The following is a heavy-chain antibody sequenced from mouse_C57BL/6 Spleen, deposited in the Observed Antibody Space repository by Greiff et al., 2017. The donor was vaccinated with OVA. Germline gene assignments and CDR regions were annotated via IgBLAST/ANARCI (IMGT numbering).Heavy chain of an antibody. J-gene: IGHJ4*01. Sequence: EVQLQQSGAELVRPGASVKLSCTASGFNIKDYYMHWVKQRPEQGLEWIGRIDPEDGDTEYAPKFQGKATMTADTSSNTAYLQLSSLTSEDTAVYYCTGYGNYGYAMDYWGQGTSVTVSS. V-gene: IGHV14-1*01. CDR3: TGYGNYGYAMDY. D-gene: IGHD2-1*01. CDR1: GFNIKDYY. CDR2: IDPEDGDT.